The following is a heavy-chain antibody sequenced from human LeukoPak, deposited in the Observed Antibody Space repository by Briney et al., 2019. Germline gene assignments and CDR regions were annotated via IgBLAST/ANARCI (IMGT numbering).Heavy chain of an antibody. Sequence: SETLSLTCAVYGGSFSGYYWSWIRQPPGKGLEWIGEINHSGSTNYNPSLKSRVTISVDTSKNQFSLKLSSVTAADTAVYYCARANRASGSFYDQLDPWGQGTLVTVSS. CDR1: GGSFSGYY. V-gene: IGHV4-34*01. CDR2: INHSGST. J-gene: IGHJ5*02. D-gene: IGHD3-10*01. CDR3: ARANRASGSFYDQLDP.